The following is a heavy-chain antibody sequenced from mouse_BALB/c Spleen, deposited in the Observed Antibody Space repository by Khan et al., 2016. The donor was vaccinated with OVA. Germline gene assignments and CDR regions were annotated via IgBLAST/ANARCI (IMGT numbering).Heavy chain of an antibody. CDR1: GFTFSNYD. V-gene: IGHV5-6*01. J-gene: IGHJ3*01. Sequence: EVELVESGGDLVKPGGSLKLSCAASGFTFSNYDMSWVRQTPDKRLEWVATISSAGSYTYYPDSVKGRFTISRDNAKNTLYLPLRSLKYADTDMYYCARRGYDEAWFAYWGQGTLVTVSA. D-gene: IGHD2-2*01. CDR3: ARRGYDEAWFAY. CDR2: ISSAGSYT.